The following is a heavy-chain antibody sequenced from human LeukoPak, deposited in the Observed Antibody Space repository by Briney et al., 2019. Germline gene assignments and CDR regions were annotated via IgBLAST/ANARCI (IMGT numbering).Heavy chain of an antibody. CDR1: GFTFSSYW. J-gene: IGHJ3*01. CDR3: VRDRDYAFDF. Sequence: PGGSLRLSCAASGFTFSSYWMSWVRQAPGKGLEWISYSNTDGTISYADSVKGRFTISRDNAENSLYLQMNSLRDEDTAVYFCVRDRDYAFDFWGQGTMVTVSS. V-gene: IGHV3-48*02. CDR2: SNTDGTI.